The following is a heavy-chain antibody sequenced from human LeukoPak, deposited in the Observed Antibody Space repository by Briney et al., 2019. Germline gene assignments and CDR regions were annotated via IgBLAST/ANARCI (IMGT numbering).Heavy chain of an antibody. CDR2: IYYSGST. V-gene: IGHV4-59*01. CDR1: GGSISSYY. D-gene: IGHD3-16*02. Sequence: SETLSLTCTVSGGSISSYYWSWIRQPPGEGLEWFGYIYYSGSTNYNPSLKSRVTISVDTSKNQFSLKLSSVTAADTAVYYCARAPIMITFGGVIVPETFDYWGQGTLVTVSS. CDR3: ARAPIMITFGGVIVPETFDY. J-gene: IGHJ4*02.